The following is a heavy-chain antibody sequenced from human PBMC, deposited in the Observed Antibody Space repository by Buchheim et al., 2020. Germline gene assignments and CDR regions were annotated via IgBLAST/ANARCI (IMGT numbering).Heavy chain of an antibody. D-gene: IGHD2-2*01. CDR1: GFTFSTYW. J-gene: IGHJ6*02. CDR2: IKGDGSAN. CDR3: ARLGDGGSASWFYSMDV. Sequence: EVHLVESGGGLVQPGGSLRLSCTASGFTFSTYWMSWVRQAPGKGLEWVANIKGDGSANYYVDSVKGRFPISRDNAKNSLYLQVNSLGAEDTAVYYCARLGDGGSASWFYSMDVWGQGTT. V-gene: IGHV3-7*01.